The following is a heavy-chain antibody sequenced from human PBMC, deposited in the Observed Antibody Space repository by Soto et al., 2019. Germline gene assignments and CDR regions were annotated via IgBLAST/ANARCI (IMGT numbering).Heavy chain of an antibody. CDR1: GYTLTSYG. D-gene: IGHD5-12*01. J-gene: IGHJ6*02. CDR2: ISAYNGKT. CDR3: ARGGDVNYYHGMDV. V-gene: IGHV1-18*01. Sequence: QVQWVQSGGEVKKPGASVKLSCTASGYTLTSYGISWVRQAPGQGLEWMGWISAYNGKTNYAQNVQGRVTMTTDTSTRTAYMDLRSLRSDDTAVYYCARGGDVNYYHGMDVWGQGTTVTVSS.